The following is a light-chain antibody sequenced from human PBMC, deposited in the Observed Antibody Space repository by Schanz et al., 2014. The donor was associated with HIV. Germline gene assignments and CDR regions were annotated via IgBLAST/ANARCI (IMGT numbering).Light chain of an antibody. V-gene: IGLV2-8*01. CDR3: SSYAGSNNVI. CDR2: EVS. CDR1: SSDVGGYNY. Sequence: QSALTQPPSASGSPGQSVTISCTGTSSDVGGYNYVSWYQQHPGKAPKLIIFEVSERPSGVPDRFSGSKSGNTASLTVSGLLTEDEADYYCSSYAGSNNVIFGGGTKLTVL. J-gene: IGLJ2*01.